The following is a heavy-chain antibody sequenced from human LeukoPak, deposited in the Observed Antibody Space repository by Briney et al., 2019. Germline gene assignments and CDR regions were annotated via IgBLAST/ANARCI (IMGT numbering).Heavy chain of an antibody. CDR2: ITSSSSDI. CDR1: GVTFSSHY. D-gene: IGHD6-19*01. Sequence: PGGSLRLSCAASGVTFSSHYMNWVRQAPGKGLEWVSSITSSSSDIFYADSVKGRFTISRDNAKNSLYLKMNSLRVEDTAVYYCAAALAIAVGGTTPEDYWGQGTLVTVSS. CDR3: AAALAIAVGGTTPEDY. V-gene: IGHV3-21*06. J-gene: IGHJ4*02.